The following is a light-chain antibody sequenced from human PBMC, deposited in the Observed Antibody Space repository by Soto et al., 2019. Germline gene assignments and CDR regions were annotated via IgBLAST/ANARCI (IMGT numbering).Light chain of an antibody. V-gene: IGKV1-39*01. CDR3: LQPFSPPYT. CDR2: VAS. J-gene: IGKJ2*01. Sequence: DIQMTQSLSSLSASVGDTVTITCRASQSISNSLSWYQQKPGKAPKFLIYVASTLQRGVPSRFRSIGSGTDFTLTISSLQPEDIATYYCLQPFSPPYTFGQGTKLEIK. CDR1: QSISNS.